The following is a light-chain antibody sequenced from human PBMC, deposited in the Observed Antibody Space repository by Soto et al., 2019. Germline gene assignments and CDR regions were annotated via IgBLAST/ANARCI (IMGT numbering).Light chain of an antibody. V-gene: IGKV3-11*01. J-gene: IGKJ4*01. CDR3: QQRINWPIT. CDR2: DAS. CDR1: QSVSSF. Sequence: EIVLTQSPATLSLSPGERATLSCRASQSVSSFLAWYQQKPGQAPRLLIYDASNRATGIPTRFSGSGSGTGFTLPISSLEPEGFAVYYCQQRINWPITFGGGTKVEIK.